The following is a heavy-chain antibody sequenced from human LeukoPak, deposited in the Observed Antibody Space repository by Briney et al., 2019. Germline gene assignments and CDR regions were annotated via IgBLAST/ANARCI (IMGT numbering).Heavy chain of an antibody. CDR3: ARANGDLYYYYYYMDV. CDR1: GFTFDDYG. D-gene: IGHD4-17*01. CDR2: INWNGGST. V-gene: IGHV3-20*04. J-gene: IGHJ6*03. Sequence: AGGSLRLSCAPSGFTFDDYGMSWVRHAPGKGLEWVSGINWNGGSTGYADSVKGRFTISRDNAKNSLYLQMNSLRAEDTALYYCARANGDLYYYYYYMDVWGKGTTVTVSS.